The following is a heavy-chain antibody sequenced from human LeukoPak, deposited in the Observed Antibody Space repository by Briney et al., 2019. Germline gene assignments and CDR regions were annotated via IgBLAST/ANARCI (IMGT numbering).Heavy chain of an antibody. J-gene: IGHJ6*02. Sequence: GGSLRLSCAASGFTFSSYSMNWVRQAPGKGLEWISSISSSSSYIYYADSVKGRFTISRDNAKNSLYLQMSNLRAEDTAVYFCARGGGLDVWGQGATVTVSS. CDR3: ARGGGLDV. CDR2: ISSSSSYI. D-gene: IGHD3-16*01. CDR1: GFTFSSYS. V-gene: IGHV3-21*04.